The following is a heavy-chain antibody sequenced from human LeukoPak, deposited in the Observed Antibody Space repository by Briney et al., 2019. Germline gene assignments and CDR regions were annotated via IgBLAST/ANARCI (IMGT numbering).Heavy chain of an antibody. CDR1: GGSLSSYY. Sequence: SETLSLTCTVSGGSLSSYYWSWIRQPPGKGLEWSGYIYYSGSTNYNPSLKSRVTISVDTSKNQFSLKLSSVTAADTAVYYCARVGDIVVVPAALYFDYWGQGTLVTVSS. CDR2: IYYSGST. CDR3: ARVGDIVVVPAALYFDY. J-gene: IGHJ4*02. D-gene: IGHD2-2*01. V-gene: IGHV4-59*01.